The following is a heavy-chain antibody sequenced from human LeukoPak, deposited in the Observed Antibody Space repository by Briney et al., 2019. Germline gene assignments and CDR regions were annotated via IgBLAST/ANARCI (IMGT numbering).Heavy chain of an antibody. Sequence: GGSLRLSCVASGLSFGNYWMDWARQAPGEGLEWVGNIKQDGSEKYYVDSVKGRFTISRDNAKNSLYLDMNSLRVEDTAIYYCTRDFDPWGQGTLVTVSS. CDR3: TRDFDP. J-gene: IGHJ5*02. CDR2: IKQDGSEK. V-gene: IGHV3-7*01. CDR1: GLSFGNYW.